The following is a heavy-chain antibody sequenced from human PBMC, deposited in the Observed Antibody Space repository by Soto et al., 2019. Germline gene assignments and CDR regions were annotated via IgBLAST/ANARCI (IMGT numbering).Heavy chain of an antibody. CDR2: ISSSSSYT. CDR3: ARTTPNYYYYYGMDV. J-gene: IGHJ6*02. D-gene: IGHD1-1*01. CDR1: GFTFSDYY. Sequence: PGGSLRLSCAASGFTFSDYYMSWIRQAPGKGLEWVSYISSSSSYTNYADSVKGRFTISRDNAKNSLYLQMNSLRAEDTAVYYCARTTPNYYYYYGMDVWGQGTTVTVAS. V-gene: IGHV3-11*03.